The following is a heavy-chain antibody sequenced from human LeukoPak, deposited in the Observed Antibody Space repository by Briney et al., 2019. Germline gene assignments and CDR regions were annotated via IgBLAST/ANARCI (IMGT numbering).Heavy chain of an antibody. Sequence: ASVKVSCKASGYTFTSYYMHWVRQAPGQGLEWMGIINPSGGSTSYAQKFQGRVTMTRDMSTSTAYMELRGLRSDDTAVYYCARDLSITMIGNWFDPWGQGTLVTVSS. V-gene: IGHV1-46*01. CDR2: INPSGGST. J-gene: IGHJ5*02. CDR3: ARDLSITMIGNWFDP. D-gene: IGHD3-22*01. CDR1: GYTFTSYY.